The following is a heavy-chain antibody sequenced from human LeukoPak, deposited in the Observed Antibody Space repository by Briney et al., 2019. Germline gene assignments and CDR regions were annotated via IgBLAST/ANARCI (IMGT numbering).Heavy chain of an antibody. Sequence: GGSLRLSCAASGFTLSSYAMGWVRQAPGKGLEWVSLISGNAGSTYYADSVKGRFTISRDNSKNTLYLQMNSLRAEDTAVYYCAKYFYYYDSSGPNDYWGQGTLVTVSS. V-gene: IGHV3-23*01. CDR2: ISGNAGST. CDR1: GFTLSSYA. D-gene: IGHD3-22*01. J-gene: IGHJ4*02. CDR3: AKYFYYYDSSGPNDY.